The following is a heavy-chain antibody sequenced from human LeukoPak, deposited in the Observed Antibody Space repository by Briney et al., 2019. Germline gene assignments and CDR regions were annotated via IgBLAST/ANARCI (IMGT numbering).Heavy chain of an antibody. D-gene: IGHD3-22*01. CDR3: ARDRGNYDSSDPLDY. Sequence: GASVKVSCETSGYTFTTYGISWVRQAPGQGLEWMGWISAYNGNTNYAQKLQGRVTMTTDASTSTAYMELRSLRSDDTAVYYCARDRGNYDSSDPLDYWGQGTLVTVSS. CDR1: GYTFTTYG. CDR2: ISAYNGNT. J-gene: IGHJ4*02. V-gene: IGHV1-18*01.